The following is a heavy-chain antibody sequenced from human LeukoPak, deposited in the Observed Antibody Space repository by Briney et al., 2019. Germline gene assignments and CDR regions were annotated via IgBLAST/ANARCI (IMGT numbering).Heavy chain of an antibody. V-gene: IGHV1-69*05. J-gene: IGHJ5*02. D-gene: IGHD6-19*01. CDR2: TIPIFGTA. CDR1: GGTFSSYA. Sequence: SVKVSCKASGGTFSSYAISWVRQAPGQGLEWMGGTIPIFGTANYAQKFQGRVTITTDESTSTAYMELSCLRSEDTAVYYCARTRIDSSGWYWFDPWGQGTLVTVSS. CDR3: ARTRIDSSGWYWFDP.